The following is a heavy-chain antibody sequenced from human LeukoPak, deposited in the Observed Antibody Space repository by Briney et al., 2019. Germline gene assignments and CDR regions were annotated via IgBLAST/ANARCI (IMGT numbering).Heavy chain of an antibody. Sequence: SQTLSLTCPVYSGSISSGSYYWSWIRQPAGKGLKWMGRIYTSGSTNYNPSLKSRVTISVDTSKNQFSLKLSSVTAADTAVYYCAREARRSITIFGVVTLYYFVYWGQRTLVTLSS. CDR2: IYTSGST. D-gene: IGHD3-3*01. CDR1: SGSISSGSYY. V-gene: IGHV4-61*02. J-gene: IGHJ4*02. CDR3: AREARRSITIFGVVTLYYFVY.